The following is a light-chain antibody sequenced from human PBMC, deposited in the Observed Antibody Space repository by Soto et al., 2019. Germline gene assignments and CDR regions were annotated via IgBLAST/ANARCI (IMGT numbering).Light chain of an antibody. CDR1: QSISSY. Sequence: DIQMTQSPSSLSASVGDRVTITCRASQSISSYLXXYQQKPGKAPKLLIYAASSLQSGVPSRFSGSGSGTDFTLTISSLQPEDFATYYCQQSYSTPLITFGQGTRLEIK. CDR3: QQSYSTPLIT. V-gene: IGKV1-39*01. CDR2: AAS. J-gene: IGKJ5*01.